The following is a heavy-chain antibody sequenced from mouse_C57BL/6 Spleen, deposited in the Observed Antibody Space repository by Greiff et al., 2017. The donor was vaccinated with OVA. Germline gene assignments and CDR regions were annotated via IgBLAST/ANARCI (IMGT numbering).Heavy chain of an antibody. Sequence: VKLQQSGAELVKPGASVKISCKASGYAFSSYWMNWVKQRPGKGLEWIGQIYPGDGDTNYNGKFKGKATLTADKSSSTAYMQLSSLTSEDSAVYFCARFNYKGDWYFDVWGTGTTVTVSS. CDR1: GYAFSSYW. CDR3: ARFNYKGDWYFDV. V-gene: IGHV1-80*01. D-gene: IGHD1-3*01. J-gene: IGHJ1*03. CDR2: IYPGDGDT.